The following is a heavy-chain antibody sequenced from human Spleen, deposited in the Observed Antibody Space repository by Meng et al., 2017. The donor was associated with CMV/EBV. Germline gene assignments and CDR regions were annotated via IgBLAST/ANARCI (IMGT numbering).Heavy chain of an antibody. V-gene: IGHV3-30*04. J-gene: IGHJ4*02. CDR1: VFSFSSDA. CDR3: ARGNYYFDY. Sequence: LSPSCAASVFSFSSDAMPWVRQAPGKGLEWVAVISYDGSNKYYADSVKGRFTISRDNSKNTLYLQMNSLRAEDTAVYYCARGNYYFDYWGQGTLVTVSS. CDR2: ISYDGSNK.